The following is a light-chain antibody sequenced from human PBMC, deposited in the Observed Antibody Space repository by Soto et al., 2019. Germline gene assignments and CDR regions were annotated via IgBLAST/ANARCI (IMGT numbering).Light chain of an antibody. CDR2: DVS. J-gene: IGLJ2*01. V-gene: IGLV2-14*01. CDR1: SSDVGAYNY. Sequence: QSALTQPASVSGSPGQSITISCTGTSSDVGAYNYVSWYQQHPGKAPKLMIYDVSNRPSGVSNRFSGSKSGNTASLTISGLQAEDEADYYCYSYTTSSTRVFGGGTKHTVL. CDR3: YSYTTSSTRV.